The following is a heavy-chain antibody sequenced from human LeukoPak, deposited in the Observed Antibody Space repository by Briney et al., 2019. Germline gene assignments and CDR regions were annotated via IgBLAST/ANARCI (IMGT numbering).Heavy chain of an antibody. V-gene: IGHV4-34*01. CDR2: INHSGST. J-gene: IGHJ3*02. D-gene: IGHD1-26*01. CDR1: GGSFSGYY. CDR3: ARGRGYGGNYLRAFDI. Sequence: PSETLSLTCAVYGGSFSGYYWSWIRQPPGKGLEWIGEINHSGSTNYNPSPKSRVTISVEKSKNQLSLKLSSVTAADTAMYFCARGRGYGGNYLRAFDIWGQGTMVTVSS.